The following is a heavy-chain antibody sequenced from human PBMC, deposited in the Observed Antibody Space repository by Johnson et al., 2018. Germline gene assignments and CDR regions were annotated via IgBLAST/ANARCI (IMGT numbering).Heavy chain of an antibody. D-gene: IGHD3-16*01. CDR2: IYPGDSDI. CDR3: GGLVSRRGGSGGGMGV. Sequence: VQLVQSGGGLVQPGESLKISCNGSGYRFTSHWIGWVRQMPGKGLEWMGIIYPGDSDIRYSPSFQGQATIAADKSISTAYLQWGSLKASETARYYWGGLVSRRGGSGGGMGVWGQGTTVTVSS. J-gene: IGHJ6*02. CDR1: GYRFTSHW. V-gene: IGHV5-51*01.